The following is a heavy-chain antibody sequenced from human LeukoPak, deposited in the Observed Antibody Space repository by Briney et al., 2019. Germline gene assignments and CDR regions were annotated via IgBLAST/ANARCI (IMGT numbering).Heavy chain of an antibody. J-gene: IGHJ5*02. CDR3: ARGYLDWFDP. CDR2: VYYSGST. Sequence: SETLSLTCTVSGGSISSYFWSWIRQPPGKGLEWIGYVYYSGSTSYNPSLKSRVTMSVDTSKNQFSLNLNSVTAADTAVYYCARGYLDWFDPWGQGTLVTVSS. CDR1: GGSISSYF. V-gene: IGHV4-59*01. D-gene: IGHD1-26*01.